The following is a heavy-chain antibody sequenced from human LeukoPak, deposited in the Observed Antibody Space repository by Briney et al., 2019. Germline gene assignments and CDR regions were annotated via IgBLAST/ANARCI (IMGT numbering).Heavy chain of an antibody. CDR3: ARDHSGKYYDFWSGSFFDY. D-gene: IGHD3-3*01. Sequence: GGSLRLSCAASGFTFSSYGMHWVRQAPGKGLEWVAVTWYDGSNKYYADSVKGRFTISRDNSKNTLYLQMNSLRAEDTAVYYCARDHSGKYYDFWSGSFFDYWGQGTLVTVSS. V-gene: IGHV3-33*01. J-gene: IGHJ4*02. CDR1: GFTFSSYG. CDR2: TWYDGSNK.